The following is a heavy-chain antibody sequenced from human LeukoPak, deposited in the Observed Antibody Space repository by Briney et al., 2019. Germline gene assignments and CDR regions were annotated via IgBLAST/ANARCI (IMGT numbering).Heavy chain of an antibody. CDR2: ISYDGSNK. J-gene: IGHJ4*02. Sequence: PGGSLRLSCAASGFTFSSYAMSWVRQAPGKGLEWAAVISYDGSNKYYADSVKGRFTISRDNSKNTLYLQMNSLRAEDTAVYYCAKDRGNAYFDYWGQGTLVTVSS. D-gene: IGHD4-4*01. CDR3: AKDRGNAYFDY. CDR1: GFTFSSYA. V-gene: IGHV3-30*18.